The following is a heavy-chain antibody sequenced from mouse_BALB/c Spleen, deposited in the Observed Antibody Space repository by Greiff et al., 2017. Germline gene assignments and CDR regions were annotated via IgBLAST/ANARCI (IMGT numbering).Heavy chain of an antibody. Sequence: EVQVVESGGDLVKPGGSLKLSCAASGFTFSSYGMSWVRQTPDKRLEWVATISSGGSYTYYPDSVKGRFTISRDNAKNTLYLQMSSLKSEDTAMYYCARKYGNDYWGQGTTLTVSS. CDR2: ISSGGSYT. CDR3: ARKYGNDY. J-gene: IGHJ2*01. CDR1: GFTFSSYG. D-gene: IGHD2-1*01. V-gene: IGHV5-6*01.